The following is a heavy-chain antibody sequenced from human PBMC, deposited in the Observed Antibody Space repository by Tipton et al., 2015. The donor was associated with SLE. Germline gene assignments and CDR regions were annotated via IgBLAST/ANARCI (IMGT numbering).Heavy chain of an antibody. CDR3: ARGTTVILFDY. D-gene: IGHD4-17*01. V-gene: IGHV4-59*01. CDR1: GGSISGYY. J-gene: IGHJ4*02. CDR2: IYYSGST. Sequence: LRLSCTVSGGSISGYYWSWIRQPPGKGLEWIGYIYYSGSTNYNPSLKSRVTISVDTSKNQFSLKLSSVTAADTAVYYCARGTTVILFDYWGQGTLVTVSS.